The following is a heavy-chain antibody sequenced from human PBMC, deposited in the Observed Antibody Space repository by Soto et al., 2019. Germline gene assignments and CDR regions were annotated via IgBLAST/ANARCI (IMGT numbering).Heavy chain of an antibody. D-gene: IGHD3-22*01. Sequence: SETLSLTCAVSGGSFSGYYWSWIRQPPGKGLEWIGEINHSGNTNYNPSLKSRVTISVEKSKNQFSLKLNSVTAADTAVYFCARSSRYAYDSSEGNFDYWGQGTLVTVSS. V-gene: IGHV4-34*01. CDR3: ARSSRYAYDSSEGNFDY. CDR1: GGSFSGYY. CDR2: INHSGNT. J-gene: IGHJ4*02.